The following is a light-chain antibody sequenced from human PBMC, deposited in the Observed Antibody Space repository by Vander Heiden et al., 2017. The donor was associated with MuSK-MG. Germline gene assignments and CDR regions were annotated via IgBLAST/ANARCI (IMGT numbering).Light chain of an antibody. J-gene: IGKJ1*01. CDR2: AAA. CDR1: HYMNRY. V-gene: IGKV1-39*01. Sequence: PMPQSPSSLSAFVGHRVTITYPASHYMNRYVHWFQQQPRKAPKILIYAAASLQSWGPSRSSGSGSGAEDTITISSMEAEDVARDYCQKSDRIDVAFGQGTKVEIK. CDR3: QKSDRIDVA.